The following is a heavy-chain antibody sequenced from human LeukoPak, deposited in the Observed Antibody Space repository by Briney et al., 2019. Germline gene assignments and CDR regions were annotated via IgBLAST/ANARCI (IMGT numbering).Heavy chain of an antibody. D-gene: IGHD2-2*01. CDR1: GYTFTGYY. CDR2: INPNSGGT. J-gene: IGHJ5*02. Sequence: GASVKVSCKASGYTFTGYYMHWVRQAPGQGLEWMGWINPNSGGTNYAQKFQGRVTMTRDTSTSTAYMELSRLRSDDTAVYYCARGGPIVVVPAAYNWFDPWGQGTLVTVSS. CDR3: ARGGPIVVVPAAYNWFDP. V-gene: IGHV1-2*02.